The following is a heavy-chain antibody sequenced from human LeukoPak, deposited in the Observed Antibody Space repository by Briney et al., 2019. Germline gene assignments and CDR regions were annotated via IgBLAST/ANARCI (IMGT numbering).Heavy chain of an antibody. Sequence: SETLSLTCTVSGGSISSYYWSWIRQPAGKGLESIGHISTSGSTNYNPSLKSRVTMSVDTSKNQFSLKLSSVTAADTAVYYCARVRYSDSSVLTRKRSYYFDYWGQGTLVTVPS. CDR3: ARVRYSDSSVLTRKRSYYFDY. CDR1: GGSISSYY. CDR2: ISTSGST. V-gene: IGHV4-4*07. D-gene: IGHD3-22*01. J-gene: IGHJ4*02.